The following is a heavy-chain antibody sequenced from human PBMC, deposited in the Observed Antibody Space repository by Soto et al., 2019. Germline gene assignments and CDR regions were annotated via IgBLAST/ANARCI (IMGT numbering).Heavy chain of an antibody. V-gene: IGHV4-34*01. CDR3: ARLGRQPLVRRNWFDL. J-gene: IGHJ5*02. CDR2: ITHSGST. Sequence: QVQLQQWGAGLLKPSETLSLTCAVYGGSFSSYYWSWIRQPPGKGLEWIGEITHSGSTNYNPSLKSRVTISVDTSKNQFSLKLSSVTAADTAVYYCARLGRQPLVRRNWFDLWGQGTLVTVSS. D-gene: IGHD6-13*01. CDR1: GGSFSSYY.